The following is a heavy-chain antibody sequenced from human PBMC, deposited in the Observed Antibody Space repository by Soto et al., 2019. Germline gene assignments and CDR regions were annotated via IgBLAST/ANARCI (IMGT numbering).Heavy chain of an antibody. V-gene: IGHV1-69*01. D-gene: IGHD2-2*01. Sequence: QVQLVQSGAEVKKPGSSVKVSCKASGGTFSSYAISWVRQAPGQGLEWMGGIIPISDTTNYAQKCEGRVTITADESTSTAYMELSSLRSEDTAVYYCARSQGSSTSLEIYYYYYCGMDVWGQWTTVTVSS. J-gene: IGHJ6*02. CDR3: ARSQGSSTSLEIYYYYYCGMDV. CDR2: IIPISDTT. CDR1: GGTFSSYA.